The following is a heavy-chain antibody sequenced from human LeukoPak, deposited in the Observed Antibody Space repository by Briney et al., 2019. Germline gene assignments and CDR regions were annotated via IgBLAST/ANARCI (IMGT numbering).Heavy chain of an antibody. D-gene: IGHD6-6*01. CDR3: ANGGEQLLNYFDY. V-gene: IGHV3-23*01. CDR2: ISGSGGST. J-gene: IGHJ4*02. Sequence: GGSLRLSCSASGFTFSSYAMSWVRQAPGKGLEWVSAISGSGGSTYYADSVKGRFTISRDNSKNTLYLQMNSLRAEDTAVYYCANGGEQLLNYFDYWGQGTLVTVSS. CDR1: GFTFSSYA.